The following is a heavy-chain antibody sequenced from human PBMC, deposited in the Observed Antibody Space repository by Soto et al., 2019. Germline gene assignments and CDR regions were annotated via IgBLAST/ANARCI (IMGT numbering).Heavy chain of an antibody. CDR2: MNPNSGNT. Sequence: ASVKVSCKASGYTFTSYDINWVRQATGQGLEWMGWMNPNSGNTGYAQKFQGRVTMTRNTSISTAYMELSSLRSEDTAVYYCARAGYCSSTSCYNWFDPWCQGTLVTVSS. CDR3: ARAGYCSSTSCYNWFDP. J-gene: IGHJ5*02. D-gene: IGHD2-2*01. V-gene: IGHV1-8*02. CDR1: GYTFTSYD.